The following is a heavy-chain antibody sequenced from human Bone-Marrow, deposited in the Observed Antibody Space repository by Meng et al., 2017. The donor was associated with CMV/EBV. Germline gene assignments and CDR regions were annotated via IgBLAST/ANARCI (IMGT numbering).Heavy chain of an antibody. D-gene: IGHD5-24*01. CDR2: IYPGDSDT. Sequence: GGSLRLSCKASGYRFTNYWIGWVRQMPVKGLECMGIIYPGDSDTRYSPSFQGQVTISADKSITTAYLQWSSLKASDTAMYYCAKLNGQMAAHFWGQGTLVTVSS. CDR1: GYRFTNYW. V-gene: IGHV5-51*01. CDR3: AKLNGQMAAHF. J-gene: IGHJ4*02.